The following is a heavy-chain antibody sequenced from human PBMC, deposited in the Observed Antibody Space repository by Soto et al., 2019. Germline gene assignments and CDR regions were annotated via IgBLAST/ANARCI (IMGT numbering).Heavy chain of an antibody. V-gene: IGHV4-59*12. CDR2: ISDRGTT. CDR3: ARDRWTSRANWFDP. D-gene: IGHD3-16*02. CDR1: GGSIDSYY. J-gene: IGHJ5*02. Sequence: DSLSLTCTIFGGSIDSYYWSWIRQAPGKGLEWIGHISDRGTTTYNPSLGSRVTISVDTSRNLFSLKLSSVTVADTAVYFCARDRWTSRANWFDPWGPGTLVTVSS.